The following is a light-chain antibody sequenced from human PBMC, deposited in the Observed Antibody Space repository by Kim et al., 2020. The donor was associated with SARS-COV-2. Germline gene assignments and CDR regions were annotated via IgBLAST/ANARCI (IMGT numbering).Light chain of an antibody. CDR2: SAS. J-gene: IGKJ2*01. CDR3: QQSILTPYT. V-gene: IGKV1-39*01. CDR1: LTISTY. Sequence: TSGVYTVTITCRACLTISTYLNWYQPKPGSAPKLLIYSASSLNRGVPSRFSGSGSGTYVTLIITNLQLEDFATYYCQQSILTPYTFGQGTKLEI.